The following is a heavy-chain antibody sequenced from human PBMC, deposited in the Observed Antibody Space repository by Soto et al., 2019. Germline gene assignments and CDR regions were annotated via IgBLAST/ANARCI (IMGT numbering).Heavy chain of an antibody. Sequence: EVQLVEAGGGLVQPGGSLRLSCVASGFSLSNYWMHWVRQAPGEGLVWVSRINSDARSTSYVDSVKGRFTISRDNAKNTLYLHVNSLRAEDTAVYYCARGAKYRDNFYLGLDVWGQGTTVTVSS. CDR1: GFSLSNYW. D-gene: IGHD2-2*01. CDR2: INSDARST. J-gene: IGHJ6*02. CDR3: ARGAKYRDNFYLGLDV. V-gene: IGHV3-74*01.